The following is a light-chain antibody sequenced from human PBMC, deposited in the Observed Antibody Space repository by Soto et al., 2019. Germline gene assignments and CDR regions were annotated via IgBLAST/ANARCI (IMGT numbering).Light chain of an antibody. Sequence: DIQMTQSPSSLSASVGDRVTITCRASQYISDYLNWFQQKPGKAPKLLLYAASSLQSEVPSWFTGSGSGTDLTLTFSCLQLEEFASYYCQQNYSAPPYTFGQGTKLEI. V-gene: IGKV1-39*01. CDR2: AAS. CDR3: QQNYSAPPYT. J-gene: IGKJ2*01. CDR1: QYISDY.